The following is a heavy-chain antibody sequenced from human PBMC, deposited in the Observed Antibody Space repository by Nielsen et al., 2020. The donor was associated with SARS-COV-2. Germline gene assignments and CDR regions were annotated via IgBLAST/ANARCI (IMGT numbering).Heavy chain of an antibody. CDR2: VYHSGST. CDR1: GGSIRSSNW. D-gene: IGHD6-13*01. CDR3: ARGRKARPGYSSSWYRLHYWDAFDI. J-gene: IGHJ3*02. Sequence: SETLSLTCAVSGGSIRSSNWWSWVRQSPGKGLQWIGEVYHSGSTNYNPSLKSRVTISVDTSKNQFSLKLSSVTAADTAVYYCARGRKARPGYSSSWYRLHYWDAFDIWGQGTMVTVSS. V-gene: IGHV4-4*02.